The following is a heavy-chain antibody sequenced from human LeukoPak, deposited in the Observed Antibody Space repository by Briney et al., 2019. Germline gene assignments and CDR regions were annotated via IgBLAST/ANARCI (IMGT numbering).Heavy chain of an antibody. Sequence: GASVKVSCKASGYTFTSYGITWVRQAPGQGLEWMGGIIPIFGITDYAQKFQGRVTITADESTSTAYMEMSSLRSEDTAVYYCATGIITMVRGVTHHFDYWGQGTLVTVSS. J-gene: IGHJ4*02. V-gene: IGHV1-69*13. CDR2: IIPIFGIT. CDR3: ATGIITMVRGVTHHFDY. CDR1: GYTFTSYG. D-gene: IGHD3-10*01.